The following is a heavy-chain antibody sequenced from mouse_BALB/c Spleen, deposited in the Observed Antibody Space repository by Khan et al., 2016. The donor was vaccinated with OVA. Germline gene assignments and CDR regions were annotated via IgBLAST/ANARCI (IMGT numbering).Heavy chain of an antibody. V-gene: IGHV9-3-1*01. CDR3: ARSSSYWYFDD. J-gene: IGHJ1*01. D-gene: IGHD3-1*01. CDR1: GYTFTNYG. Sequence: QIQLVQSGPELKKPGETVKISCKASGYTFTNYGMNWVKQAPGKGLKWMGWINTYTGEPTYADDFKGRSAFSLDTSASTAYLQINTLKDEDTATYYCARSSSYWYFDDWGEGTTVTVSS. CDR2: INTYTGEP.